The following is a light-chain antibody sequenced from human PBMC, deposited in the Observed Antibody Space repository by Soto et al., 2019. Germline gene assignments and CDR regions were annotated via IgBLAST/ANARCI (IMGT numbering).Light chain of an antibody. V-gene: IGLV2-14*01. CDR2: QVR. J-gene: IGLJ3*02. CDR1: MRDVGAYNL. CDR3: SAYTASSTLV. Sequence: QSALTQPASVSGSAGQSITLSCSGTMRDVGAYNLVSWYQQHPGTAPKLIIYQVRNRPSGISSGFSGSRSGNTASPTISGLQPRDEGDYYCSAYTASSTLVFGGGTKLTVL.